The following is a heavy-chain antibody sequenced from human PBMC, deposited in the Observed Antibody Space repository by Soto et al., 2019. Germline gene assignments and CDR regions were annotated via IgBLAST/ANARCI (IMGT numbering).Heavy chain of an antibody. CDR3: ARRSSSKGSTGGCPWMAWFDP. J-gene: IGHJ5*02. V-gene: IGHV4-59*08. CDR2: MYYSGST. CDR1: GGFISSYY. D-gene: IGHD6-13*01. Sequence: SETLSLTCTVSGGFISSYYWSWIRQPPGKGLEWIGYMYYSGSTNYNPSLKSRVTISVDTSKNQFSLKLSSVTAADTAMYYCARRSSSKGSTGGCPWMAWFDPWGQGTLVTVSS.